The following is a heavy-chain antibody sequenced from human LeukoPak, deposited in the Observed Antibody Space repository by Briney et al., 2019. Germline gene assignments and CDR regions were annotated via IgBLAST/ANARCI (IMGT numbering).Heavy chain of an antibody. D-gene: IGHD6-13*01. V-gene: IGHV3-11*01. Sequence: KTGGSLRLSCAASGFTFSDYYMSWIRQAPGKGLEWVSYISSSGSTIYYADSVKGRFTISRDNSKNTLYLQMNSLRAEDTAVYYCAMFGGPGIAAADLWNWFDPWGQGTLVTVSS. J-gene: IGHJ5*02. CDR2: ISSSGSTI. CDR1: GFTFSDYY. CDR3: AMFGGPGIAAADLWNWFDP.